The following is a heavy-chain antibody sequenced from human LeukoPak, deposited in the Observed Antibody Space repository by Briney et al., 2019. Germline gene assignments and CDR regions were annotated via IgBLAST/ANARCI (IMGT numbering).Heavy chain of an antibody. V-gene: IGHV3-30*02. J-gene: IGHJ4*02. Sequence: GGSLRLSCAASGLTFSSYGMHWVRQAPGKGLEWVAFIRYDGGNKYYADSVKGRFTISRDNSKNTLYLQMNSLRAEDTAVYYCAKPDRKYCSSTSCRGWYFDYWGQGTLVTVSS. CDR2: IRYDGGNK. CDR3: AKPDRKYCSSTSCRGWYFDY. CDR1: GLTFSSYG. D-gene: IGHD2-2*01.